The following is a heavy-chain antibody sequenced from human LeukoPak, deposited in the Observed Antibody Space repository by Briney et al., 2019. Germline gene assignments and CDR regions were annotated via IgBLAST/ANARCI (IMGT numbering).Heavy chain of an antibody. V-gene: IGHV4-34*01. J-gene: IGHJ4*02. Sequence: SETLSLTCAVFGGSFSGYYWNWIRQPPGKGLEWIGEINHSGSTNYNPSLKSRVTISVDTSKNQFSLKLSSVTAADTAVYYCARLDGDGYNEALDYWGQGTLVTVSS. CDR3: ARLDGDGYNEALDY. CDR2: INHSGST. CDR1: GGSFSGYY. D-gene: IGHD5-24*01.